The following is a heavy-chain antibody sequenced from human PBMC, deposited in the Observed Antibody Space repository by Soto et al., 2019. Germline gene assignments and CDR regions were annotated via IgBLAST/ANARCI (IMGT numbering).Heavy chain of an antibody. J-gene: IGHJ1*01. CDR1: GGTFSSYT. D-gene: IGHD3-22*01. V-gene: IGHV1-69*02. CDR2: IIPILGIA. CDR3: AHSYYDSSGYYCTDVWGAEYVQQ. Sequence: QVQLVQSGAEVKKPGSSVKVSCKASGGTFSSYTISWVRQAPGQGLEWMGRIIPILGIANYAPKFQGRVTITADKSKRTTYMGLRRLRSEDTAVSDCAHSYYDSSGYYCTDVWGAEYVQQRGPGNLVTGSS.